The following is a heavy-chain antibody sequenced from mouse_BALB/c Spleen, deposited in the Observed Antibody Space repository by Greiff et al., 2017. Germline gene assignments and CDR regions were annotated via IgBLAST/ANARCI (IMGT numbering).Heavy chain of an antibody. V-gene: IGHV14-3*02. Sequence: VHVKQSGAELVKPGASVKLSCTASGFNIKDTYMHWVKQRPEQGLEWIGRIDPANGNTKYDPKFQGKATITADTSSNTAYLQLSSLTSEDTAVYYCARLLRSFAYWGQGTLVTVSA. CDR3: ARLLRSFAY. CDR1: GFNIKDTY. D-gene: IGHD1-1*01. CDR2: IDPANGNT. J-gene: IGHJ3*01.